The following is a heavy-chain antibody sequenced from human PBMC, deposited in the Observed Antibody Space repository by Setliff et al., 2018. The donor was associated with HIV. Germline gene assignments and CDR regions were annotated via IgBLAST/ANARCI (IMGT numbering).Heavy chain of an antibody. CDR3: AGNQNWNGYAFPYIDV. D-gene: IGHD3-3*01. CDR2: IYYNTRT. V-gene: IGHV4-39*02. J-gene: IGHJ6*03. Sequence: SETLSLTCNVSGGSISSSSFYWAWLRQPPGKEPEWIASIYYNTRTYYNLSLRSRVTISVDTSKNLFSLKMTSVTAADTAVYYCAGNQNWNGYAFPYIDVWGKGTTGTV. CDR1: GGSISSSSFY.